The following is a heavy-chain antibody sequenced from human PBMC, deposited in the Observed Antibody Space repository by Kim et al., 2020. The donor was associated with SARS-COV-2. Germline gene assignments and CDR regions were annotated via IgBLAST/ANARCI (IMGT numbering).Heavy chain of an antibody. Sequence: SETLSLTCAVYGGSFSGYYWSWIRQPPGKGLEWIGEINNSGSTNYNPSLKSRVTISVDTSKNQFSLKLSSVTAADTAGYYCARGLKYCSGGSCYYYYMDVWGKGTTVTVSS. D-gene: IGHD2-15*01. CDR2: INNSGST. CDR1: GGSFSGYY. CDR3: ARGLKYCSGGSCYYYYMDV. V-gene: IGHV4-34*01. J-gene: IGHJ6*03.